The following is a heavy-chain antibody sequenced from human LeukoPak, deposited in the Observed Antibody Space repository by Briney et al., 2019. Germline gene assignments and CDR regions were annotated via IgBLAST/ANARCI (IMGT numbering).Heavy chain of an antibody. CDR1: GGSFSGYY. CDR3: ARGRMLWLPPSGVWYFDL. CDR2: IDHSGST. V-gene: IGHV4-34*01. Sequence: PSETLSRTCAVYGGSFSGYYWSWIRQPPGKGLEGFGEIDHSGSTNYNTSLKSRVTISVDTSKNQFSLKLSSVTAVDTAVYYCARGRMLWLPPSGVWYFDLWGRGTLVTVSS. J-gene: IGHJ2*01. D-gene: IGHD5-18*01.